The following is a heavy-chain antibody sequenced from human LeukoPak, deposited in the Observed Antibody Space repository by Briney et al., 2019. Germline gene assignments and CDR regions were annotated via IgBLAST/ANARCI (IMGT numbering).Heavy chain of an antibody. CDR1: GFRFGNYG. CDR3: ARGPRGTSGWYFDY. V-gene: IGHV3-33*01. Sequence: PGRSLRLSCAASGFRFGNYGMHWVSQAPGKGLEWVAIIWYDGSDKYYSDSVKGRFTISRDNSKNTLYLQMNSLRAEDTAVYFCARGPRGTSGWYFDYWGQGTLVTVSS. D-gene: IGHD6-19*01. CDR2: IWYDGSDK. J-gene: IGHJ4*02.